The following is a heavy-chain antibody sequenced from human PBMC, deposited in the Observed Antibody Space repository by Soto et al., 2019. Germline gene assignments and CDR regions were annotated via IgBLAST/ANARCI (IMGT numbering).Heavy chain of an antibody. V-gene: IGHV4-61*01. J-gene: IGHJ3*02. CDR3: ARGGRGYVWGGYRISGDAFDI. D-gene: IGHD3-16*02. CDR2: IYYSGST. Sequence: SETLSLTCTVSGGSVSSGSYYWSWIRQPPGKGLEWIGYIYYSGSTNYNPSLKSRVTISVDTSKNQFSLKLSSVTAADTAVYYCARGGRGYVWGGYRISGDAFDIWGQGTMVTVSS. CDR1: GGSVSSGSYY.